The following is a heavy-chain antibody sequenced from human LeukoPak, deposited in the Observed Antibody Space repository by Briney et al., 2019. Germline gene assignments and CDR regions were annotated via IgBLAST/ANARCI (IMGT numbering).Heavy chain of an antibody. D-gene: IGHD3-9*01. CDR3: AKDGGEYYDILTGYYPRLYYMDV. CDR2: ISGDGSFT. CDR1: GFSVNRYV. Sequence: GGSLRLSCAASGFSVNRYVMTWVRQVPGKGLEWVSGISGDGSFTFYADSVKGRFTISRDNSKNTLYLQMNSLRAEDTAVYYCAKDGGEYYDILTGYYPRLYYMDVWGKGTTVTISS. V-gene: IGHV3-23*01. J-gene: IGHJ6*03.